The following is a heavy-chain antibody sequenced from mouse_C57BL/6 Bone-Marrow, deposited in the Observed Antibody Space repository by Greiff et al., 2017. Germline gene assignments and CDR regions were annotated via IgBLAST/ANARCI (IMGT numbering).Heavy chain of an antibody. V-gene: IGHV1-15*01. D-gene: IGHD1-1*01. Sequence: VQLKESGAELVRPGASVTLSCKASGYTFTDYEMHWVKQTPVHGLEWIGAIDPETGGTAYNQKFKGKAILTADKSSSTAYMELRSLTSEDSAVYYGTKITTVVANYAMNYWGQGTSVTVSS. CDR3: TKITTVVANYAMNY. J-gene: IGHJ4*01. CDR1: GYTFTDYE. CDR2: IDPETGGT.